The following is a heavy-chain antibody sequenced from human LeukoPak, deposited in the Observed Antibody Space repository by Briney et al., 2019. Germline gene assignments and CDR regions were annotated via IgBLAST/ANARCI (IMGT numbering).Heavy chain of an antibody. CDR2: IGIDSGNT. V-gene: IGHV3-48*01. Sequence: GGSLRLSCTASGFPFIEYSMNWVRQAPGKGLEWISYIGIDSGNTKYADSVRGRFTISADKTKNSLYLQMNSLRVEDTAVYYCARDHNYAFDNWGQGTLVSVAS. D-gene: IGHD1-1*01. CDR3: ARDHNYAFDN. CDR1: GFPFIEYS. J-gene: IGHJ4*02.